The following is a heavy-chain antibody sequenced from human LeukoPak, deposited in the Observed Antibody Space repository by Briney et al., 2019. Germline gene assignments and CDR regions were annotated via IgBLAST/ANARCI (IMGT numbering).Heavy chain of an antibody. CDR3: ARDRPLQLERSGGYYYYYGMDV. CDR2: VYYTGST. J-gene: IGHJ6*02. Sequence: PSETLSLTCTVSGGSISSYYWSWIRQPPGKGLEWIGYVYYTGSTSYNPSLKSRVTISVDTSKNQFSLNLSSVTAADTAVYYCARDRPLQLERSGGYYYYYGMDVWGQGTTVIVSS. CDR1: GGSISSYY. D-gene: IGHD1-1*01. V-gene: IGHV4-59*01.